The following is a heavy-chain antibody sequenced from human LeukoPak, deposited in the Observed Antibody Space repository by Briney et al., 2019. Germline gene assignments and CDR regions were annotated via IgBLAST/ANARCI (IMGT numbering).Heavy chain of an antibody. CDR1: GYTFTSYA. D-gene: IGHD3-22*01. CDR2: INTNTGNP. V-gene: IGHV7-4-1*02. Sequence: ASVKVSCKASGYTFTSYAMNWVRQAPGQGLEWMGWINTNTGNPTYAQGFTGRFVFSLDTSVSTAYLQISSLKAEDTAVYYCARDVYPDYDSSGSFDYWGQGTLVTVSS. J-gene: IGHJ4*02. CDR3: ARDVYPDYDSSGSFDY.